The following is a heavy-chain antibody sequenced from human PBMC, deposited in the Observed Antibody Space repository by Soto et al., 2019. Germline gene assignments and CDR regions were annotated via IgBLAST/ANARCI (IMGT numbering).Heavy chain of an antibody. CDR1: GYSISSSNW. V-gene: IGHV4-28*01. CDR3: ARRETPGTIDH. J-gene: IGHJ5*02. D-gene: IGHD1-26*01. Sequence: SETLSLTCAVSGYSISSSNWWGWIRQPPGKGLEWIGYIYYSGTTYYNPSLKSRVTMSVDTSKNQFSLKLTSVTAVDTAVYYCARRETPGTIDHWGQGTLVTVS. CDR2: IYYSGTT.